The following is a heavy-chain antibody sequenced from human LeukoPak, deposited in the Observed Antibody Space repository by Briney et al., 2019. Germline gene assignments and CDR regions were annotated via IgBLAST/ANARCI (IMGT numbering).Heavy chain of an antibody. CDR3: ARVEESSSIAGYFDY. CDR1: GGSISSGGYY. CDR2: INHSGST. D-gene: IGHD6-13*01. J-gene: IGHJ4*02. Sequence: SETLSLTCTVSGGSISSGGYYWSWIRQPPGKGLEWIGEINHSGSTNYNPSLKSRVTISVDTSKNQFSLKLSSVTAADTAVYYCARVEESSSIAGYFDYWGQGTLVTVSS. V-gene: IGHV4-39*07.